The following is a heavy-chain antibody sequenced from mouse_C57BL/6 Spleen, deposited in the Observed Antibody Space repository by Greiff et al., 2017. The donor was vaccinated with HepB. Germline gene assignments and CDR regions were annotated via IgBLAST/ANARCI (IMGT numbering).Heavy chain of an antibody. Sequence: EVLLVESGEGLVKPGGSLKLSCAASGFTFSSYAMSWVRQTPEKRLEWVAYISSGGDYIYYADTVKGRFTISRDNARNTLYLHMSSLKSEDTAMYYWTSVNAYFDVWGTGTTVTVSS. CDR1: GFTFSSYA. J-gene: IGHJ1*03. V-gene: IGHV5-9-1*02. CDR3: TSVNAYFDV. CDR2: ISSGGDYI.